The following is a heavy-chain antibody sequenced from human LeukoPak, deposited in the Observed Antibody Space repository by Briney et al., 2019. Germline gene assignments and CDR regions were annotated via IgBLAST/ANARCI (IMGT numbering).Heavy chain of an antibody. J-gene: IGHJ3*02. V-gene: IGHV1-8*02. CDR2: MNPNSGNT. D-gene: IGHD3-22*01. CDR3: ARGLGYYDSSGYMAFDI. Sequence: ASVKVSCKASGYTFTGYYMHWVRQAPGQGLEWMGWMNPNSGNTGYAQKFQGRVTMTRNTSISTAYMELSSLRSEDTAVYYCARGLGYYDSSGYMAFDIWGQGTMVTVSS. CDR1: GYTFTGYY.